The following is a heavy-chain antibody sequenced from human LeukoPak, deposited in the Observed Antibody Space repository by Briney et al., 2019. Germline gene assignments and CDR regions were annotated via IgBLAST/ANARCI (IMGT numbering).Heavy chain of an antibody. Sequence: GTLRLSRAASGFTFSRYGLNLVRQPPGKGLEWVGEINHSGSTNYNPSLKSRVTISVDTSKNQFSLKLSSVTAADTAVYYCARQITTTQRLFDYWGQGTLVTVSS. V-gene: IGHV4-34*01. CDR2: INHSGST. CDR3: ARQITTTQRLFDY. CDR1: GFTFSRYG. D-gene: IGHD1-1*01. J-gene: IGHJ4*02.